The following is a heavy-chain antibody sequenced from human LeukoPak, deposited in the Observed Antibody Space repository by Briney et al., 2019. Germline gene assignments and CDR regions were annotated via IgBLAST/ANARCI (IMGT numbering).Heavy chain of an antibody. CDR2: IEPDGSGK. V-gene: IGHV3-7*01. D-gene: IGHD3-10*01. CDR1: GFSFRDYW. J-gene: IGHJ4*02. Sequence: GGSLRLSCAASGFSFRDYWMSWVRQAPGKGLEWVADIEPDGSGKTYVDPVKGRFTISRDNAQQSLYLQMDTLTAEDTAVYYCVTSWVRQERDFWGQGTLVTVSS. CDR3: VTSWVRQERDF.